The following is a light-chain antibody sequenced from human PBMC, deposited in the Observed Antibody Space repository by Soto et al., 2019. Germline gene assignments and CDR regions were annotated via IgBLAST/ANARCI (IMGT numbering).Light chain of an antibody. CDR1: QDINNA. Sequence: ALPLTPSPSSLSASVGDRVTITCRASQDINNALAWYQRKQGKATKVLIYGAFTLESGVPSRFSGSRSGTDFTLTISSLQPEDFASYYCQQHTSYPRTFGQGTNLEIK. CDR2: GAF. J-gene: IGKJ2*01. V-gene: IGKV1-13*02. CDR3: QQHTSYPRT.